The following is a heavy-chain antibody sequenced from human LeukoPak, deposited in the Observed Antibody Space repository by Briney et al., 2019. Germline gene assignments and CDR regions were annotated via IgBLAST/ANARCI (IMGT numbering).Heavy chain of an antibody. J-gene: IGHJ4*02. CDR1: GFTFSSYA. D-gene: IGHD7-27*01. V-gene: IGHV3-23*01. CDR3: ANPAMGTEGY. Sequence: GGSLRLSCAASGFTFSSYAMSWVRQAPGKGLEWVAAISGSGGSTYYADSVKGRFTISRDNSKNTLYLQMNRLRAEDTAVYYCANPAMGTEGYWGQGTLVTVSS. CDR2: ISGSGGST.